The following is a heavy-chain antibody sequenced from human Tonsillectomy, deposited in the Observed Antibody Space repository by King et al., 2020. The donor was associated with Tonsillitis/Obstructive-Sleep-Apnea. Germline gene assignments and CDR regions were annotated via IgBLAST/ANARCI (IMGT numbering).Heavy chain of an antibody. V-gene: IGHV3-53*01. CDR3: ATGYCSGGSCPHYYYMDV. J-gene: IGHJ6*03. Sequence: VQLVESGGGLIQPGGSLRLSCAASGFTVSNEDMSWVRQAPGKGLEWVSVIYSGGSTYYADSVKGRFTISRDNSQNTVYLQMNSLRAEDRAVYYCATGYCSGGSCPHYYYMDVWGKGTTVTVS. D-gene: IGHD2-15*01. CDR1: GFTVSNED. CDR2: IYSGGST.